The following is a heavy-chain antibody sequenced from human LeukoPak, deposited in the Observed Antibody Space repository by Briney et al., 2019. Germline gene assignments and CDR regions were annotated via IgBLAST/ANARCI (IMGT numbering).Heavy chain of an antibody. D-gene: IGHD4-17*01. Sequence: VSVKVSFKASGYTFTNNYLHWVRQAPGQGLEWMGMIYPRDGSTSYAQNFQGRVTVTRDTSTTTVHMELRGLRSEDTAVYYCARDRDYGDYNTQDLFVYWGQETLVTVSS. CDR1: GYTFTNNY. J-gene: IGHJ4*02. V-gene: IGHV1-46*01. CDR2: IYPRDGST. CDR3: ARDRDYGDYNTQDLFVY.